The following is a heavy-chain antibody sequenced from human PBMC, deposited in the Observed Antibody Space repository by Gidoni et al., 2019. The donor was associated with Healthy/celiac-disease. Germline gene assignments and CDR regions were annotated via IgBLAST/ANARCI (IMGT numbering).Heavy chain of an antibody. D-gene: IGHD3-22*01. J-gene: IGHJ4*02. V-gene: IGHV3-30*18. CDR2: ISYDGSNK. Sequence: QVQLVESGGGVVQPGRSLRLSCAASGFTFSSYGMPWVRQAPGKGLEWVAVISYDGSNKYYADSVKGRFTISRDNSKNTLYLQMNSLRAEDTAVYYCAKDSLYYDSSGYYDYWGQGTLVTVSS. CDR1: GFTFSSYG. CDR3: AKDSLYYDSSGYYDY.